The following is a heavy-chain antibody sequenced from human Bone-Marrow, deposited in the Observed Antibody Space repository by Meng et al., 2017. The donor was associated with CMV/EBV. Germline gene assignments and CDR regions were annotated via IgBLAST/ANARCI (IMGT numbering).Heavy chain of an antibody. D-gene: IGHD3-16*01. V-gene: IGHV4-59*01. J-gene: IGHJ6*02. Sequence: SETLSLTCTVSGGSISSYYWSWIRQPPGKGLEWIGYIYYSGSTNYNPSLKSRVTISVDTSKNQFSLKLSSVTAADPAVYYCARTPIDGGYYGMDVWGQGTTVTVSS. CDR2: IYYSGST. CDR3: ARTPIDGGYYGMDV. CDR1: GGSISSYY.